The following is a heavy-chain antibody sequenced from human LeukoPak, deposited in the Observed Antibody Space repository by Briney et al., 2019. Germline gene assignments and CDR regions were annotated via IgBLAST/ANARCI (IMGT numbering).Heavy chain of an antibody. V-gene: IGHV4-34*01. CDR2: ISHSGST. CDR3: TIGGGSGSDIDY. CDR1: GGSFSGYY. Sequence: ASETLSLTCAVYGGSFSGYYWSWIRQPPGKGLEWIGEISHSGSTNYNPSLKSRVTISVDKSKNQFSLKLSSVTAADTAVYYCTIGGGSGSDIDYWGQGTLVTVSS. J-gene: IGHJ4*02. D-gene: IGHD3-10*01.